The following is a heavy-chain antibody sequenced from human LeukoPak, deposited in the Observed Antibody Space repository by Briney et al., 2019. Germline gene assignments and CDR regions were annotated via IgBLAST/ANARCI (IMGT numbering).Heavy chain of an antibody. V-gene: IGHV4-59*01. J-gene: IGHJ4*02. Sequence: SETLSLTCTVSGGSISSYYWSWIRQPPGKGLEWIGYIYYSGSTNYNPSLKSRVTISVDTSKNQFSLKLSSVTAEDTAVYYCATVLGFLEWQESPRPIDYWGQGTLVTVSS. D-gene: IGHD3-3*01. CDR3: ATVLGFLEWQESPRPIDY. CDR2: IYYSGST. CDR1: GGSISSYY.